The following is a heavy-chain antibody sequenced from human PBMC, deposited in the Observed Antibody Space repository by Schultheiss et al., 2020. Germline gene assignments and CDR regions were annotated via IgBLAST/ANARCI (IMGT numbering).Heavy chain of an antibody. CDR3: AKQLWLDYYYMDV. Sequence: WGSLRLSCAASGFTFDDYAMHWVRQAPGKGLEWVSAISGSGGSTYYADSVKGRFTISRDNSKNTLYLQMNSLRAEDTAVYYCAKQLWLDYYYMDVWGKGTTVTVSS. D-gene: IGHD5-18*01. J-gene: IGHJ6*03. CDR2: ISGSGGST. CDR1: GFTFDDYA. V-gene: IGHV3-23*01.